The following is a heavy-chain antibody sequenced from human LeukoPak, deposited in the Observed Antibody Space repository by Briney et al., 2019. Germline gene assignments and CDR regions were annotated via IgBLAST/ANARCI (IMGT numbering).Heavy chain of an antibody. CDR1: GFTFSDYY. Sequence: PGGSLRLSCAASGFTFSDYYMSWIRQAPGEGLEWVSYISSSSSYTNYADSVKGRFTISRDNAKNSLYLQMNSLRAEDTAVYYCARAMITFGGVIDEGSDYWGQGTLVTVSS. CDR2: ISSSSSYT. V-gene: IGHV3-11*05. CDR3: ARAMITFGGVIDEGSDY. J-gene: IGHJ4*02. D-gene: IGHD3-16*02.